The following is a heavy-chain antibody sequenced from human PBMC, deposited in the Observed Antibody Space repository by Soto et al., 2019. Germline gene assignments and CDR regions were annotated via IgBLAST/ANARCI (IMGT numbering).Heavy chain of an antibody. CDR1: GDSVSSNSAT. V-gene: IGHV6-1*01. J-gene: IGHJ4*02. D-gene: IGHD6-19*01. Sequence: PSPTLSLPCAISGDSVSSNSATWNWIRQSPSRGLEWLGRTHYRSKWYNDYAVSVKGRITINPDTSKNQSSLQLNSVTPEDTAVYYCARDGSGWYDFDYWGQGTLVTVSS. CDR3: ARDGSGWYDFDY. CDR2: THYRSKWYN.